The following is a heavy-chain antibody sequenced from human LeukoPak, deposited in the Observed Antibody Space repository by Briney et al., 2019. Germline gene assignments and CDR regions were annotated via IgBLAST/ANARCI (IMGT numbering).Heavy chain of an antibody. CDR3: ASRSIVGAAYWGMDV. D-gene: IGHD1-26*01. CDR2: INAGNGNS. J-gene: IGHJ6*04. V-gene: IGHV1-3*01. Sequence: ASVKVSCRASGHTFPNYPMHWVRQAPGQRLEWLGWINAGNGNSKCSQNFQGRVTITRDTSASTAYMELSSLRYEDTAVYYCASRSIVGAAYWGMDVWGKGTTVTVSS. CDR1: GHTFPNYP.